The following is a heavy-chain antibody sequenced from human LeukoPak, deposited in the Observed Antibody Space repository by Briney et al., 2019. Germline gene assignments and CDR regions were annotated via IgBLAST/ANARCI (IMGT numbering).Heavy chain of an antibody. J-gene: IGHJ4*02. CDR3: VKGWLCEY. Sequence: GGSLRLSCAASGFTFSGLGMHWVRQAPGKGLQRVAFISHDGSDKYYVDSVKGRFTISRDNSKSTLSLQMKSLRVEDTAVYYCVKGWLCEYWGQGTPVTVSS. CDR2: ISHDGSDK. V-gene: IGHV3-30*02. D-gene: IGHD5-12*01. CDR1: GFTFSGLG.